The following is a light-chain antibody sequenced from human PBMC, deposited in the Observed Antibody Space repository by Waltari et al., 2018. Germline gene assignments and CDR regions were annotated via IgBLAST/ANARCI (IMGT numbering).Light chain of an antibody. Sequence: QSALTQPRSVSGSPGQSVTISCTGPSSDVGGYNYVPWYQQHPGKAPKLMIYDVSKRPSGVPDRFSGSKSGNTASLTISGLQAEDEADYYCGTWDDSLSGWVFGGGTKLTVL. CDR2: DVS. V-gene: IGLV2-11*01. CDR1: SSDVGGYNY. J-gene: IGLJ3*02. CDR3: GTWDDSLSGWV.